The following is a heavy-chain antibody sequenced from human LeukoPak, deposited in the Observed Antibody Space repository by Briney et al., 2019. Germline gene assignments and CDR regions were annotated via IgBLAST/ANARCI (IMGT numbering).Heavy chain of an antibody. D-gene: IGHD2-21*02. CDR3: ARACHLVVVTAEGAFLDP. V-gene: IGHV1-18*01. CDR2: ISIYNGQT. CDR1: GYTFPSYD. Sequence: ASVKVSCKASGYTFPSYDITWVRQAPGQGLEWVGWISIYNGQTYYAQSLQDRVTMTADTSTNTVYMELRSLKTEDTAVYYCARACHLVVVTAEGAFLDPWGQGTLVTISS. J-gene: IGHJ5*02.